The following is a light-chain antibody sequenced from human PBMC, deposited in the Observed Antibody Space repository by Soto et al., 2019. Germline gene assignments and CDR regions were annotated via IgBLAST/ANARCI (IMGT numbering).Light chain of an antibody. CDR3: QSYDSALSVYVV. V-gene: IGLV1-40*01. CDR1: SSNIGANYD. Sequence: QSVLTQPPSVSGAPGQRITISCTGTSSNIGANYDVHWYQQLPGTAPKLLIYGVTNRPSGVPDRFSGSKSGTSASLAITGLQAEDEADYYCQSYDSALSVYVVFGGGTKLTVL. J-gene: IGLJ2*01. CDR2: GVT.